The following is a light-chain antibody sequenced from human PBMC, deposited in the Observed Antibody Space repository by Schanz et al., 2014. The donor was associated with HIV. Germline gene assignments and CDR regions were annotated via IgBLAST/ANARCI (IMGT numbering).Light chain of an antibody. CDR1: QSVGSN. CDR2: GAS. CDR3: QQYGSSPWT. J-gene: IGKJ1*01. V-gene: IGKV3-20*01. Sequence: EIVMTQSPATLSVSPGERATLSCRASQSVGSNLAWYQQRPGQAPRLLIYGASTRATGIPDRFSGGESGTDFTLTISRVEPEDYAVYYCQQYGSSPWTFGQGTRVDVK.